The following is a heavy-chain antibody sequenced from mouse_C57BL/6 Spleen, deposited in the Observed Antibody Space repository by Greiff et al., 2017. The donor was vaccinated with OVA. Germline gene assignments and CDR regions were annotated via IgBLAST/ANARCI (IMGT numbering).Heavy chain of an antibody. CDR2: IDPSDSET. D-gene: IGHD2-12*01. Sequence: QVQLKQPGAELVRPGSSVKLSCKASGYTFTSYWMHWVKQRPIQGLEWIGNIDPSDSETHYNQKFTDKATLTVDKSSSTAYMQLSSLTSEDSAVYYCARSRVAYDVDYYAMDYWGQGTSVTVSS. V-gene: IGHV1-52*01. J-gene: IGHJ4*01. CDR1: GYTFTSYW. CDR3: ARSRVAYDVDYYAMDY.